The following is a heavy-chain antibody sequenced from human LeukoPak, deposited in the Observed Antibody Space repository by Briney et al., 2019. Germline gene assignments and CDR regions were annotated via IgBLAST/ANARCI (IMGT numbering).Heavy chain of an antibody. Sequence: SGTLSLTCAVSGGSISSGNWWSWVRQPPGKGLEWIGEIFHSGSTNYNPSLKSRLTISLDKSKNQFSLKLSSVTAADTAVYYCAREPIWFGELRNWFDPWGQGTLVTVSS. CDR2: IFHSGST. D-gene: IGHD3-10*01. V-gene: IGHV4-4*02. CDR3: AREPIWFGELRNWFDP. J-gene: IGHJ5*02. CDR1: GGSISSGNW.